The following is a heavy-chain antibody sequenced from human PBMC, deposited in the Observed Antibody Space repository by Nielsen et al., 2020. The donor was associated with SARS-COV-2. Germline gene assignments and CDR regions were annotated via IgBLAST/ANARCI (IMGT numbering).Heavy chain of an antibody. Sequence: ASVKVSCKASGYIFSRYAMQWVRQAPGQRLEWMGWINAGNGNTKYSQKFQGRVTITRDTSASTAYMELSSLRSEDTAVYYCAREYGEGVDYWGQGTLVTVSS. CDR1: GYIFSRYA. D-gene: IGHD4-17*01. J-gene: IGHJ4*02. V-gene: IGHV1-3*01. CDR2: INAGNGNT. CDR3: AREYGEGVDY.